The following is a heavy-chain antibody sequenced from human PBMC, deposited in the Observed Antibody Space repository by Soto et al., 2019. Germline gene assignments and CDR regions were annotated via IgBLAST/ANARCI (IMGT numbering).Heavy chain of an antibody. Sequence: QVQLQESGPGLVKPSETLSLTCTVSGGSISSYYWSWIRQPAGKGLEWIGRIYTSGSTNYNPSLKSRVTRSVDTSKNQFSLKRSSVTAADTAVYYCARDGWELARGTEYFQPWGQGTLVTVSS. D-gene: IGHD1-26*01. CDR3: ARDGWELARGTEYFQP. V-gene: IGHV4-4*07. CDR1: GGSISSYY. CDR2: IYTSGST. J-gene: IGHJ1*01.